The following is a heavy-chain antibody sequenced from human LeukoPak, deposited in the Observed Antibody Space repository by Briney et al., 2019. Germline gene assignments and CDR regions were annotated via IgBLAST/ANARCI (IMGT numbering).Heavy chain of an antibody. D-gene: IGHD4-17*01. J-gene: IGHJ4*02. CDR2: INPSGGST. Sequence: ASVKVSCKASGYTFTSYYMHWVRQAPGQGLEWMGIINPSGGSTSYAQKFQGRVTMTRDTSTSTVYMELSSLRSEDTAVYYCARDLGNGYGDPYYFDYGGQGTLVTVSS. CDR3: ARDLGNGYGDPYYFDY. V-gene: IGHV1-46*01. CDR1: GYTFTSYY.